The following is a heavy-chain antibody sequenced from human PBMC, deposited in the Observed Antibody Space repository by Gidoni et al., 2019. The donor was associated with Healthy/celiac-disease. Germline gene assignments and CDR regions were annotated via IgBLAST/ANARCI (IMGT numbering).Heavy chain of an antibody. CDR3: ARVSGGYSAVYFDY. J-gene: IGHJ4*02. V-gene: IGHV3-20*04. CDR1: GFTFADYG. Sequence: EVQLVESGGGVVRPGGSLRLSCAASGFTFADYGMSWVRQAPGKGLEWVSGINWNGGSTGYADSVKGRFTISKDNAKNSLYLQMNSLRAEDTALYYCARVSGGYSAVYFDYWGQGTRVTVSS. CDR2: INWNGGST. D-gene: IGHD2-15*01.